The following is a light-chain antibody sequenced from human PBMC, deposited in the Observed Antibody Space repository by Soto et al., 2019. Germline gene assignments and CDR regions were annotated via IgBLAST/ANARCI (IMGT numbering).Light chain of an antibody. CDR3: TSYTTSSTWV. CDR2: EVS. J-gene: IGLJ3*02. Sequence: QSVLTQPASVSGSPGQSITISCTGTSSDVGAYNYVSWYQHHPGKAPKVMIYEVSNRPSGVSDRFSGSKSGNTASLTISGLQAEDEADYYCTSYTTSSTWVFGGGTKLTVL. CDR1: SSDVGAYNY. V-gene: IGLV2-14*01.